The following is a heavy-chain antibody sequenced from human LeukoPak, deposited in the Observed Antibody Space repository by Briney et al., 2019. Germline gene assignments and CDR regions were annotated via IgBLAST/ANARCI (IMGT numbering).Heavy chain of an antibody. D-gene: IGHD3-10*01. Sequence: PSETLSLTCAVYGGSFSGYYWTWIRQPPGKGLEWIGEIHYSGSATYNPSLESRVTISVDTSKNQFSLKMNSVTAADTAVYYCARGQWFRAFWSRGTPVTVSS. J-gene: IGHJ4*02. CDR1: GGSFSGYY. CDR3: ARGQWFRAF. CDR2: IHYSGSA. V-gene: IGHV4-34*01.